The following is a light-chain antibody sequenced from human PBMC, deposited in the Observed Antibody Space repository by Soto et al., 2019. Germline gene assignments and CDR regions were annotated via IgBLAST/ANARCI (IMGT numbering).Light chain of an antibody. CDR3: QQHNDWPPST. V-gene: IGKV3-15*01. Sequence: ETLLTQSPATLSVSPGERATLSCRASQSVRDNLAWYQQKPGQAHRLLIYGASTRAPGIPDRFSGSGFGTEFSLTISSLQSEYFAVYYCQQHNDWPPSTFGQGTKLEIK. CDR1: QSVRDN. J-gene: IGKJ2*01. CDR2: GAS.